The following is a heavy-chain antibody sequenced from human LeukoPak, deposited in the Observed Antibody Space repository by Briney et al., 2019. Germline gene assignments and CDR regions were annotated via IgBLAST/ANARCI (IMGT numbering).Heavy chain of an antibody. D-gene: IGHD3-9*01. CDR3: ARRDYDILTGRPWNFDY. CDR1: GYSFTSYW. Sequence: KRGESLKISCKGSGYSFTSYWIGWVRQMPGKGLEWMGIIYPGDSDTRYSPSFQGQVTISADKSISTAYLQWSSLKASDTAMYYCARRDYDILTGRPWNFDYWGQGTLVTVSS. J-gene: IGHJ4*02. V-gene: IGHV5-51*01. CDR2: IYPGDSDT.